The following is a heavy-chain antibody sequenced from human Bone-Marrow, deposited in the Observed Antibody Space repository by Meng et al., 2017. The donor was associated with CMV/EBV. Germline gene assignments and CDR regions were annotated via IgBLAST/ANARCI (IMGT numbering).Heavy chain of an antibody. V-gene: IGHV4-34*01. CDR3: ARIRGLSVLRFLEWLSPSGFDP. D-gene: IGHD3-3*01. Sequence: YYWSWIRQPPGKGLEWIGEINHSGSTNYNPSLKSRVTISVDTSKSQFSLKLSSVTAADTAVYYCARIRGLSVLRFLEWLSPSGFDPWGQGTLVTVSS. J-gene: IGHJ5*02. CDR1: YY. CDR2: INHSGST.